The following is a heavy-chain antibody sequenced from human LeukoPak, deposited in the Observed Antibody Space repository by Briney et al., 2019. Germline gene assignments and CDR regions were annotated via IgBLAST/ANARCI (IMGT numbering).Heavy chain of an antibody. CDR1: GFTFKNYA. CDR3: AKPGRTAAGLFDS. CDR2: FSVNGRDT. J-gene: IGHJ4*02. Sequence: PGGSLRLSCAASGFTFKNYASSWVRQAPGKGLEWVSGFSVNGRDTYYADFVKGRFTIARDIAKNTLYLQMNSLRAEDTATYYCAKPGRTAAGLFDSWGQGTLVTVSS. V-gene: IGHV3-23*01. D-gene: IGHD6-13*01.